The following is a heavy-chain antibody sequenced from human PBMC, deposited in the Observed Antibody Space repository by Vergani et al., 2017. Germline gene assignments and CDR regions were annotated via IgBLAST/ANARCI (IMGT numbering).Heavy chain of an antibody. J-gene: IGHJ4*02. V-gene: IGHV3-23*01. CDR3: AKGPLKSIFPYYFDY. CDR1: GFTFNTYA. CDR2: VSGSGGST. Sequence: EVQLLESGGGLVQPGESLRVSCAVSGFTFNTYAMSWVRPAPGKGLEWVSGVSGSGGSTSYADSVKGRFTISRDNSKNTLYLLMNSLRAEDTAVYDCAKGPLKSIFPYYFDYWGQGTLVTVSS. D-gene: IGHD2/OR15-2a*01.